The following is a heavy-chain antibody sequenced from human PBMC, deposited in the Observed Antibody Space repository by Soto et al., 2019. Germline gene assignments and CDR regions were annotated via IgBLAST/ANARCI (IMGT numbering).Heavy chain of an antibody. CDR3: ARDRGKYNWNHYPYYYYGTDV. CDR2: ISYDGSNK. CDR1: GFTFSSYA. V-gene: IGHV3-30-3*01. Sequence: QVQLVESGGGVVQPGRSLRLSCAASGFTFSSYAMHWVRQAPGKGLEWVAVISYDGSNKYYADSVKGRFTISRDNSKNTLYLQMNSLRDEDTAVYYCARDRGKYNWNHYPYYYYGTDVWGQGTTVTVSS. D-gene: IGHD1-20*01. J-gene: IGHJ6*02.